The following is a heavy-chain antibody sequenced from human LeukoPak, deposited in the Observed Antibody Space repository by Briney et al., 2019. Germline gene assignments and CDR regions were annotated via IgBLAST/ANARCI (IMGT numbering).Heavy chain of an antibody. CDR1: GGTFSSYA. V-gene: IGHV1-69*05. J-gene: IGHJ4*02. CDR3: ARAPYGSGSYYNIPLLFDY. D-gene: IGHD3-10*01. CDR2: IIPIFGTA. Sequence: SVKVCCKASGGTFSSYAISWVRQAPGQGLEWMGGIIPIFGTANYAQKFQGRVTITTDESTSTAYMEPSSLRSEDTAVYYCARAPYGSGSYYNIPLLFDYWGQGTLVTVSS.